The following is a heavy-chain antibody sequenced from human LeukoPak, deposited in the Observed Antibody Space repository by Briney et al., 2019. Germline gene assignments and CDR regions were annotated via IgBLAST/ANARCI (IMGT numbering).Heavy chain of an antibody. Sequence: ASVKVSCKASGYTFTSYAMHWVRQAPGQRLEWMGWINAGNGNTKYSQEFQGRVTITRDTSASTAYMELSSLRSEDMAVYYCARDTVLMVYARWFDPWGQGTLVTVSS. V-gene: IGHV1-3*03. CDR1: GYTFTSYA. J-gene: IGHJ5*02. D-gene: IGHD2-8*01. CDR3: ARDTVLMVYARWFDP. CDR2: INAGNGNT.